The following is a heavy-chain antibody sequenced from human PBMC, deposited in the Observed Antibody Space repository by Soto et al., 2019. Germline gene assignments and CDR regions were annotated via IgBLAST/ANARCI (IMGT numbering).Heavy chain of an antibody. J-gene: IGHJ4*02. CDR3: ARHVIEDGDYGWYDY. Sequence: QLQLQESGPGLVKPSETLSLTCTVSGGSISSSSYYWGWIRQPPGKGLEWIGSIYYSGSTYYNPSLKSRVTISVDTSKNQFSLKLSSVTAADTAVYYCARHVIEDGDYGWYDYWGQGTLVTVSS. V-gene: IGHV4-39*01. CDR1: GGSISSSSYY. CDR2: IYYSGST. D-gene: IGHD4-17*01.